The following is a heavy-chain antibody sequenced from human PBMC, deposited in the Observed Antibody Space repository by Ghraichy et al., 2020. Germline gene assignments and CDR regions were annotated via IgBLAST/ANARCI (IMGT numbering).Heavy chain of an antibody. CDR2: ISSSGSTI. CDR1: GFTFSSYE. CDR3: ARDTAHYYYYYGMDV. V-gene: IGHV3-48*03. Sequence: GSLRLSCAASGFTFSSYEMNWVRQAPGKGLEWVSYISSSGSTIYYADSVKGRFTISRDNAKNSLYLQMNSLRAEDTAVYYCARDTAHYYYYYGMDVWGQGTTVTVSS. J-gene: IGHJ6*02. D-gene: IGHD2-21*02.